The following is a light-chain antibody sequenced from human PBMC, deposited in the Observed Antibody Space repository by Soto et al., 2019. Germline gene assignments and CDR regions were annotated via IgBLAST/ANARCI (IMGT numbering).Light chain of an antibody. V-gene: IGLV2-23*02. CDR3: CSYAGSTTYF. CDR1: SSVVGSYNL. CDR2: EVS. J-gene: IGLJ1*01. Sequence: QSALTQPASVSGSPGQSITISCTGTSSVVGSYNLVSWYQQHPGKAPKLMIYEVSKRPSGVSNRFSGSKSGNTASLTISGLQAEDEAVYYCCSYAGSTTYFFAIGTKVT.